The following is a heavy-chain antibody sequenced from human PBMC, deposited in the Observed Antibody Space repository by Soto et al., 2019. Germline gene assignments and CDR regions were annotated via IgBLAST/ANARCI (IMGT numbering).Heavy chain of an antibody. V-gene: IGHV6-1*01. J-gene: IGHJ4*02. CDR3: TTLRFDF. Sequence: QPRSITCAISGDSFSSNTAASNWISRSPSRGLDWLGRTYYRSKGYNDYAVAMISRITINPDTTKNQFSLQLDSATPEDTDVYYWTTLRFDFWGQGTLVTVCS. CDR1: GDSFSSNTAA. CDR2: TYYRSKGYN.